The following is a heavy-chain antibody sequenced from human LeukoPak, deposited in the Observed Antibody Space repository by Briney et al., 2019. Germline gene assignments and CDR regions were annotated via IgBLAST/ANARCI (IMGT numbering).Heavy chain of an antibody. V-gene: IGHV4-30-2*01. D-gene: IGHD1-7*01. J-gene: IGHJ4*01. CDR3: ARGLENYLFDY. CDR1: GGSISSGGYS. CDR2: IYHSGST. Sequence: SQTLSLTCAVSGGSISSGGYSWSWIRQPPGKGLEWIGYIYHSGSTYYNPSLKSRVTISVDRSKNQFSLKLSSVTAADTAVYYCARGLENYLFDYWGQEPWSPSPQ.